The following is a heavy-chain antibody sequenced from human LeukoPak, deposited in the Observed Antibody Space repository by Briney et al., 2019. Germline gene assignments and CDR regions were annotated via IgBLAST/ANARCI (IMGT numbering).Heavy chain of an antibody. CDR1: GGSISSYY. Sequence: PSETLSLTCTVSGGSISSYYWSWIRQPPGKGLEWIGYIYYSGSTNYNPSLKSRVTISVDTSKNQFSLKLSSVTAADTAVYYCARGEMATIGGGDYWGQGTLVTVSS. D-gene: IGHD5-24*01. J-gene: IGHJ4*02. V-gene: IGHV4-59*01. CDR2: IYYSGST. CDR3: ARGEMATIGGGDY.